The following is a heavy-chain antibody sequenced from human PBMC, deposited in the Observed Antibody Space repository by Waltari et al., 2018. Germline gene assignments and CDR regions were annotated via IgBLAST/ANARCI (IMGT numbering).Heavy chain of an antibody. CDR1: GGSISSSSYY. Sequence: QLQLQESGPGLVKPSETLSLTCTVSGGSISSSSYYWGWIRQPPGKGLEWIGSIYYSGSTYYNPSLKSRVTISVDTSKNQFSLKLSSVTAAHTAVYYCAISPYRSSIDYWGQGTLVTVSS. CDR2: IYYSGST. CDR3: AISPYRSSIDY. D-gene: IGHD6-13*01. J-gene: IGHJ4*02. V-gene: IGHV4-39*01.